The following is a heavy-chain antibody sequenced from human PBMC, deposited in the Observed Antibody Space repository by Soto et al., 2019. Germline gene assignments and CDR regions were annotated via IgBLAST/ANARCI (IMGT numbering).Heavy chain of an antibody. Sequence: QVQLVQSGAEVKKPGSSVKVSCKASGGTFSSYAISWVRQAPGQGLEWMGGIIPIFGTANYAQKFQGRVTITADESTSTAYMELSRLRSEDTAVYYCAREGGYSYGYVGYYYGMDVLGQGTTVTVSS. V-gene: IGHV1-69*01. CDR2: IIPIFGTA. CDR1: GGTFSSYA. J-gene: IGHJ6*02. CDR3: AREGGYSYGYVGYYYGMDV. D-gene: IGHD5-18*01.